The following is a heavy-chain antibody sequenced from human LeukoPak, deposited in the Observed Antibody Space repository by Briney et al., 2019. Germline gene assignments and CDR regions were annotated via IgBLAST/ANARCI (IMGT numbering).Heavy chain of an antibody. J-gene: IGHJ4*02. D-gene: IGHD3-22*01. V-gene: IGHV3-64*01. Sequence: GGSLRLPCAASGFTFSSYAMHWVRQAPGKGLEYVSAISSNGGSTYYANSVKGRFTISRGNSKNTLYLQMGSLRAEDMAVYYCARVMNYYDSSGYSLDYWGQGTLVTVSS. CDR2: ISSNGGST. CDR1: GFTFSSYA. CDR3: ARVMNYYDSSGYSLDY.